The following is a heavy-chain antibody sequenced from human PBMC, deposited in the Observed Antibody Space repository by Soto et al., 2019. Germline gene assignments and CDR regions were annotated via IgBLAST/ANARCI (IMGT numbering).Heavy chain of an antibody. D-gene: IGHD3-22*01. CDR2: ISSSSSTI. V-gene: IGHV3-48*02. Sequence: GGSLRLSCAASGFTFSSYGMHWVRQAPGKGLEWVSYISSSSSTIYYADSVKGRFTISRDNAKNSLYLQMNSLRDEDTAVYYCARDAPPLAYYYDPNWFDPWGQGTLVTVPS. CDR3: ARDAPPLAYYYDPNWFDP. CDR1: GFTFSSYG. J-gene: IGHJ5*02.